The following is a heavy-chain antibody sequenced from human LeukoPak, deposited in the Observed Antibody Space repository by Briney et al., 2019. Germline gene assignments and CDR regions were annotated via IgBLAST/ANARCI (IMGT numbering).Heavy chain of an antibody. D-gene: IGHD3-10*01. CDR1: GGSISSYY. CDR3: ARVDRPWFHDY. J-gene: IGHJ4*02. V-gene: IGHV4-4*07. CDR2: FSTSVST. Sequence: SETLSLTCTVSGGSISSYYWSWIRQSAGKGLEWIGRFSTSVSTNYNPSLKSRVTMSLDTSKNQFSLTLSSVTAADTAVYYCARVDRPWFHDYWGQGTLVTVSS.